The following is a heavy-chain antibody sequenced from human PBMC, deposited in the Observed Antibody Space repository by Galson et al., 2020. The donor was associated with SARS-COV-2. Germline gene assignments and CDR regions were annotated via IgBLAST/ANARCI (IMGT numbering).Heavy chain of an antibody. D-gene: IGHD6-13*01. J-gene: IGHJ6*02. V-gene: IGHV3-30*18. CDR1: AFPFSSYG. CDR2: ISSHGHNK. CDR3: AKDTNPYSSSGYGMDV. Sequence: GESLKISCAASAFPFSSYGMHWVRQAPGKGLEWVAVISSHGHNKYYADSVKGRFTVSRDNSKNTLYLQMNSLRAEDTAVYYCAKDTNPYSSSGYGMDVWGQGTTVTVSS.